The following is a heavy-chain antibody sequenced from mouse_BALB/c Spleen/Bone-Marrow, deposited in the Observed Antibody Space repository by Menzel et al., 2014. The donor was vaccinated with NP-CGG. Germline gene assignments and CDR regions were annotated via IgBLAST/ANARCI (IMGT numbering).Heavy chain of an antibody. CDR2: ISNGGGST. Sequence: EVKLMESGGGLVQPGGSLKLSCAASGFTFSSYTMSWVRQTPEKRLEWVAYISNGGGSTYYPDTIKGRFTISRDNAKNTLYLQMSSLKSEGTAMYYCTRHVGNPYAMDYWGQGTSVTVSS. V-gene: IGHV5-12-2*01. D-gene: IGHD3-1*01. J-gene: IGHJ4*01. CDR3: TRHVGNPYAMDY. CDR1: GFTFSSYT.